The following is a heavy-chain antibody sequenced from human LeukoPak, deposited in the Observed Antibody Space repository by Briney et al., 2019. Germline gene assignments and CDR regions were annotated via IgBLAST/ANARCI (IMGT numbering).Heavy chain of an antibody. D-gene: IGHD3-3*01. CDR3: ARGHYVLRFLETNWFDP. Sequence: ASVKVSCKASGYTFTSYDINWVRQATGQGLEWMGWMNPNSGNTGYAQKFQGRVTMTRNTSISTAYMELSSLRSEDTAMYYCARGHYVLRFLETNWFDPWGQGTLVTVSS. V-gene: IGHV1-8*01. CDR1: GYTFTSYD. CDR2: MNPNSGNT. J-gene: IGHJ5*02.